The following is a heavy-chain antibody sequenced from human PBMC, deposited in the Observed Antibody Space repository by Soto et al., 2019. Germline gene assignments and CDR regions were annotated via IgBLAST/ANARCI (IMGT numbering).Heavy chain of an antibody. CDR3: AKDQSDLHWYFDL. Sequence: EVQLLESGGGLVQPGGSLRLSCAASGFTFSSYAMSWVRQAPGKGLEWVSAISGSGGSTYYADSVKGRFTISRDNSQNTLYLQMNSLRAEDTAVYYCAKDQSDLHWYFDLWGRGTLVTVSS. J-gene: IGHJ2*01. CDR2: ISGSGGST. V-gene: IGHV3-23*01. CDR1: GFTFSSYA.